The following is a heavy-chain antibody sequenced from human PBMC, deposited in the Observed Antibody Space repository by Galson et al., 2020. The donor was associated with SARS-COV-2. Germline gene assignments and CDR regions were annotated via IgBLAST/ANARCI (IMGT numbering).Heavy chain of an antibody. J-gene: IGHJ4*02. CDR3: AREALSEMTIFGVVIYRYFDY. Sequence: NSGGSLRLSCAASGFTFSDYYMSWIRQAPGKGLEWVSYISSSGSTIYYADSVKGRFTISRDNAKNSLYLQMNSLRAEDTAVYYCAREALSEMTIFGVVIYRYFDYWGQGTLVTVSS. CDR2: ISSSGSTI. V-gene: IGHV3-11*01. CDR1: GFTFSDYY. D-gene: IGHD3-3*01.